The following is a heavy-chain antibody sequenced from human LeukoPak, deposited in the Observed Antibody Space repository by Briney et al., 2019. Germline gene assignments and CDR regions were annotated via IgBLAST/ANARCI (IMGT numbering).Heavy chain of an antibody. J-gene: IGHJ4*02. V-gene: IGHV3-7*01. D-gene: IGHD3-22*01. CDR3: ARGGLKSSGYYYLFDY. Sequence: GGSLRLSCAASGFTFSSDWMSWVRQAPGKGLEGVANIKQDGSEKYYVDSVKGRFTISRDNAKNSLYLQMNSLRAEDTAVYYCARGGLKSSGYYYLFDYWGQGTLVTVSS. CDR2: IKQDGSEK. CDR1: GFTFSSDW.